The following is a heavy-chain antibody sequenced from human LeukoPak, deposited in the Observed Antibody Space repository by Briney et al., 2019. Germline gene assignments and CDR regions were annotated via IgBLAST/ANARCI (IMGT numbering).Heavy chain of an antibody. J-gene: IGHJ4*02. D-gene: IGHD1-7*01. V-gene: IGHV4-34*01. CDR1: GGSFSGYY. CDR3: ASTSGANWNYPYYFDY. CDR2: INHSGST. Sequence: SETLSLTCAVYGGSFSGYYWSWIRQPPGKGLEWTGEINHSGSTNYNPSLKSRVTISVDTSKNQFSLKLSSVTAADTAVYYCASTSGANWNYPYYFDYWGQGTLVTVSS.